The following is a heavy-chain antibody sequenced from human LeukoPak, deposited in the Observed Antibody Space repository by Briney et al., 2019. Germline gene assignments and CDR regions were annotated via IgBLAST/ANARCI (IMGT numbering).Heavy chain of an antibody. V-gene: IGHV3-53*01. CDR1: GFRLSSIY. CDR3: ARDPLGYSTTWSLGY. CDR2: IYSNGNT. D-gene: IGHD6-13*01. Sequence: GRSLRLSCAASGFRLSSIYMSWVSQAPGKGLEWVSFIYSNGNTYYSDTVKGRFTIPRDSSKNTLFLQMNSLKAEDTAVYYCARDPLGYSTTWSLGYWGQGTLVTVSS. J-gene: IGHJ4*02.